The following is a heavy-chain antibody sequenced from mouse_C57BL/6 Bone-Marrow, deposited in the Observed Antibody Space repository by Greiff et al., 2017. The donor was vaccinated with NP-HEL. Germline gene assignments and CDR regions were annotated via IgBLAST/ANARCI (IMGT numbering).Heavy chain of an antibody. CDR3: ARECLLLGGAMDY. D-gene: IGHD1-1*01. Sequence: VQLQQPGAELVKPGASVKLSCKASGYTFTSYWMQWVKQRPGQGLEWIGEIDPSDSYTNYNQKFKGKATLTVDTASSTAYMQLSSLTSEDSAVYYGARECLLLGGAMDYWGQGTSVPVSS. V-gene: IGHV1-50*01. CDR2: IDPSDSYT. CDR1: GYTFTSYW. J-gene: IGHJ4*01.